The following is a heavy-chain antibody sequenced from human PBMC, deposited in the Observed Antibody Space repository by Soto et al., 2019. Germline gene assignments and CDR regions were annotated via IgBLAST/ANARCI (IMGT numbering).Heavy chain of an antibody. CDR1: GYTFTSYD. Sequence: QVQLVQSGAEVKKPGASVKVSCKASGYTFTSYDINWVRQATGQGLEWMGWMNPNSGNTGYAKKLQGRVTMTRNTSISTAYMELSSLRSEDTAVYYCASVLGGGLGTWFDPWGQGTLVTVSS. D-gene: IGHD2-15*01. CDR2: MNPNSGNT. V-gene: IGHV1-8*01. CDR3: ASVLGGGLGTWFDP. J-gene: IGHJ5*02.